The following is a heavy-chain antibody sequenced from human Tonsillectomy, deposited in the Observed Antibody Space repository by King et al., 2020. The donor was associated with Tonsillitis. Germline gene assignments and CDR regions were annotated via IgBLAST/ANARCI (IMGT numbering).Heavy chain of an antibody. J-gene: IGHJ4*02. CDR2: IHTSGST. Sequence: QLQASGPGLVPPSQTLSLTCTVSGGSISSGNYYWTWIRLPAGKGLEWMGRIHTSGSTDFNPSLTSRVTISLDTSKNQFSLGLSSVTAADTAVYYCTRDSQSSHYFDYWGQGTLVTVSS. CDR1: GGSISSGNYY. V-gene: IGHV4-61*02. CDR3: TRDSQSSHYFDY. D-gene: IGHD2-21*01.